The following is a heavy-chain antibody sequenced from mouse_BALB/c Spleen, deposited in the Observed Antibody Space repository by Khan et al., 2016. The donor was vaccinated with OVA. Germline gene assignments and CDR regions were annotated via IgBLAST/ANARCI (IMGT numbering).Heavy chain of an antibody. CDR2: IWSGGST. CDR3: ARNYDYDEGLAY. CDR1: GFSLTTYG. D-gene: IGHD2-4*01. V-gene: IGHV2-2*02. Sequence: QVQLKESGPGLVQPSQSLSITCTVSGFSLTTYGVHWVRQSPGKGLEWLGVIWSGGSTDYNAAFISRLSISKDNSKSQVFFKMNRLQANDTAIYYCARNYDYDEGLAYWGKGTLVTVSA. J-gene: IGHJ3*01.